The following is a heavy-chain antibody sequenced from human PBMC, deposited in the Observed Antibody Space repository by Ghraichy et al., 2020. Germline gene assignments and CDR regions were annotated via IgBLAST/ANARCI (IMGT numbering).Heavy chain of an antibody. Sequence: SETLSLTCAVSGGSISSGGYSWSWIRQPPGKGLEWIGYIYHSGSTYYNPSLKSRVTISVDRSKNQFSLKLSSVTAADTAVYYCARAPDSSSSGFDYWGQGTLVTVSS. CDR1: GGSISSGGYS. D-gene: IGHD6-6*01. J-gene: IGHJ4*02. V-gene: IGHV4-30-2*01. CDR3: ARAPDSSSSGFDY. CDR2: IYHSGST.